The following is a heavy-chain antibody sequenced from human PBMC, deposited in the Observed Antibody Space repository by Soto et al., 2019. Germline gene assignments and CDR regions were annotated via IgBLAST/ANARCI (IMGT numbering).Heavy chain of an antibody. CDR2: INVYNGNT. CDR3: AREVVSSGYYFFRFDP. J-gene: IGHJ5*02. CDR1: GYTFTHYG. D-gene: IGHD6-19*01. Sequence: QVQLVQSGAEVKKPGASVKVSCKASGYTFTHYGVTWVRQAPGQGLEWMGWINVYNGNTNYARNLQGRVSMTTDTPASTAYMELRSLRSVDTAVYYCAREVVSSGYYFFRFDPWGQGTLVTVSS. V-gene: IGHV1-18*01.